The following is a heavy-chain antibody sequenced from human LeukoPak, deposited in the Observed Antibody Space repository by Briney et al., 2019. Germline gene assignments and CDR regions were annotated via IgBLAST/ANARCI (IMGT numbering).Heavy chain of an antibody. CDR3: ARDLGPRDFWSGYYSIQFDY. V-gene: IGHV3-21*01. Sequence: GGSLRLSCAASGFTFSSYSMNWVRQAPGKGLEWVSSISSSSSYIYYADSVKGRFTISRHNAKNSLYPQMNSLRAEDTAVYYCARDLGPRDFWSGYYSIQFDYWGQGTLVTVSS. CDR2: ISSSSSYI. D-gene: IGHD3-3*01. CDR1: GFTFSSYS. J-gene: IGHJ4*02.